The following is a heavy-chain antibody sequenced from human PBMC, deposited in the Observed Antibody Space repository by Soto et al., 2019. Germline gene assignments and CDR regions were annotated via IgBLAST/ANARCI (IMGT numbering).Heavy chain of an antibody. CDR2: IIPIFGTA. CDR3: ARGEGSSSWYSYYGMDV. J-gene: IGHJ6*02. D-gene: IGHD6-13*01. V-gene: IGHV1-69*12. Sequence: QVQLVQSGAEVKKPGSSVKVSCKASGGTFSSYAISWVRQAPGQGLEWMGGIIPIFGTANYAQKFQGRVTITADESTSTAYMELGSLRSEDTAVYYCARGEGSSSWYSYYGMDVWGQGTTVTVSS. CDR1: GGTFSSYA.